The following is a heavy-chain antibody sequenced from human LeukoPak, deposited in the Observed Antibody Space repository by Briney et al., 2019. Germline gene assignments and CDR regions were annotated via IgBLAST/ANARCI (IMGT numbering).Heavy chain of an antibody. CDR2: LDPSDSYT. D-gene: IGHD2-2*01. Sequence: GESLKIFRRGSGYSFTSYWISWVRQMPGKGLEWMVRLDPSDSYTNYSPSFQGHVTISADKSISPAYLQWSSLKASDTAMYYCARHVEYCSSTSCYRHNAFDIWGQGTMVTVSS. V-gene: IGHV5-10-1*01. CDR1: GYSFTSYW. J-gene: IGHJ3*02. CDR3: ARHVEYCSSTSCYRHNAFDI.